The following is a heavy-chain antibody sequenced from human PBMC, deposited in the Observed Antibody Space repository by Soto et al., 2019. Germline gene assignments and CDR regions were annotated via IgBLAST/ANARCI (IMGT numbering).Heavy chain of an antibody. CDR3: ARQRTSVVTQAYFDS. Sequence: SETLSLTCTVPGDSINNRSYYWVWIRQPPGKGLEWIGSIYYSGSTYNNPSLKSRVSMSVDTSKNQFSLKLRSVTAAGTALYYCARQRTSVVTQAYFDSWGQGSLVTVSS. V-gene: IGHV4-39*01. D-gene: IGHD2-21*02. J-gene: IGHJ4*02. CDR1: GDSINNRSYY. CDR2: IYYSGST.